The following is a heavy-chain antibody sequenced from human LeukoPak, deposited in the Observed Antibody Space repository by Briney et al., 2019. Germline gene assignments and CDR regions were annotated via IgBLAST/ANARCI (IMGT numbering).Heavy chain of an antibody. Sequence: GGSLRLSCAASGFTFSSYEMNWVRQASGKGLEWVSYIGGSGRTIHYADSVKGRFTVSRDNAKNSLYLQMNSLRAEDTAVYYCARDMGYCSGGSCYGRRYFDYWGQGTLVTVSS. V-gene: IGHV3-48*03. D-gene: IGHD2-15*01. CDR3: ARDMGYCSGGSCYGRRYFDY. CDR2: IGGSGRTI. CDR1: GFTFSSYE. J-gene: IGHJ4*02.